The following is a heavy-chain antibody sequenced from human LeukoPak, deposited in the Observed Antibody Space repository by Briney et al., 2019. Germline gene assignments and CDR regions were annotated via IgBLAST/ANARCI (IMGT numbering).Heavy chain of an antibody. D-gene: IGHD3-10*01. CDR3: VRGSKIRGVIPEGEFDY. V-gene: IGHV3-30*03. J-gene: IGHJ4*02. CDR1: GFTFSHFA. Sequence: SGGSLRLSCEASGFTFSHFAMHWVRQAPNKGLGWVAVISYDGKRDYYADSVKGRFTLSRDDSKNTVYLQMNRLRAEDTAVYFCVRGSKIRGVIPEGEFDYWGQGTLVTVSS. CDR2: ISYDGKRD.